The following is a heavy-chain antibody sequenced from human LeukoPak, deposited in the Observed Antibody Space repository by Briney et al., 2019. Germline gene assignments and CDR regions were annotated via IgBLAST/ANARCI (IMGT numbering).Heavy chain of an antibody. Sequence: PSETLSLTCTVSGGSISSYYWSWIRQPPGKGLEWLGYIYYSGSTNYNPSLKSRVTISVDTSKNQFSLKLSSVTAADTAVYYCARETVTPLYYYGMDVWGQGTTVTVSS. CDR3: ARETVTPLYYYGMDV. CDR2: IYYSGST. CDR1: GGSISSYY. D-gene: IGHD4-11*01. J-gene: IGHJ6*02. V-gene: IGHV4-59*01.